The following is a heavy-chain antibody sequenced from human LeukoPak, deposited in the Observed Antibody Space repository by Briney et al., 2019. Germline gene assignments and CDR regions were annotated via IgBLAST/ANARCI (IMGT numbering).Heavy chain of an antibody. CDR1: GGSISSGSYY. Sequence: SETLSLTCTVSGGSISSGSYYWSWIRQPAGKGLEWIGRIYTSGSTNYNPSLKSRVTMSVDTSKNQFSLKLSSVTAADTAVYYCARGHAGASPKYYYYMDVWGKGTTVTVSS. D-gene: IGHD2-2*01. J-gene: IGHJ6*03. V-gene: IGHV4-61*02. CDR2: IYTSGST. CDR3: ARGHAGASPKYYYYMDV.